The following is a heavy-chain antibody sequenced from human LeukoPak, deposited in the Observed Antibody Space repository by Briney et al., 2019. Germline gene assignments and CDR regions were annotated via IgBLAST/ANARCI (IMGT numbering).Heavy chain of an antibody. CDR1: GYTFTGYY. D-gene: IGHD2-21*02. CDR3: ARGYILAYCGGDCSYDFDY. J-gene: IGHJ4*02. V-gene: IGHV1-2*02. CDR2: INPNSGGT. Sequence: AASVKVSCKASGYTFTGYYMHWVRPAPGQGLEWMGWINPNSGGTNYAQKFQGRVTMTRDTSISTAYMELSRLRYDDTAVYYCARGYILAYCGGDCSYDFDYWGQGTLVTVSS.